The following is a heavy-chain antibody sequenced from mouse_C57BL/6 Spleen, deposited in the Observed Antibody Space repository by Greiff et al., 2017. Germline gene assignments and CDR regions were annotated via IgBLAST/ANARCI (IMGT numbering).Heavy chain of an antibody. J-gene: IGHJ2*01. Sequence: EVQGVESGGGLVQPGGSMKLSCAASGFTFSDAWMDWVRQSPEKGLEWVAEIRNKTNNHATYYAESVKGRFTISRDDSKSSVYLQMNSLRAEDTGIYYGTSSLLTVNDYWGQGTTLTVSS. CDR2: IRNKTNNHAT. V-gene: IGHV6-6*01. CDR1: GFTFSDAW. CDR3: TSSLLTVNDY. D-gene: IGHD4-1*01.